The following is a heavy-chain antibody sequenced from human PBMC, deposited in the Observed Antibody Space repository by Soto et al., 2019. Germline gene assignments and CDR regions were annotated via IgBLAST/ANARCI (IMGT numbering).Heavy chain of an antibody. D-gene: IGHD2-2*02. V-gene: IGHV1-69*01. CDR1: GGTFSSYA. J-gene: IGHJ6*02. CDR3: ARVRYCSSTSCYRGYYYYCMDV. Sequence: QVQLVQSGAEVKKPGSSVTVSCKASGGTFSSYAISWVRQAPGQGLELMGGIITIFGTATYAQKFQGRVTITSDESTSTTYMELSSLRPEDTAMYYCARVRYCSSTSCYRGYYYYCMDVWGQGTTVTVSS. CDR2: IITIFGTA.